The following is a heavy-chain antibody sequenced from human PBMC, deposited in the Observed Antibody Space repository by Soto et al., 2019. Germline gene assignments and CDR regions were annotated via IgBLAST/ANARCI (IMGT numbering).Heavy chain of an antibody. V-gene: IGHV5-51*01. D-gene: IGHD3-10*01. CDR2: IYPGDSDT. CDR3: ARHRGLRYYGRDG. Sequence: GXFQTISGKGSGYGFTSYWIGWVRQLPGKGLEWMGIIYPGDSDTRYSPSFQGQVTISADKSISTAYLQWSSLKASDTARYYCARHRGLRYYGRDGWGQGTTVTVSS. J-gene: IGHJ6*02. CDR1: GYGFTSYW.